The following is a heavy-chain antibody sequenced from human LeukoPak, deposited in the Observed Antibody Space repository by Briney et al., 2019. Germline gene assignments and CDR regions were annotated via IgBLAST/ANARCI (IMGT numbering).Heavy chain of an antibody. V-gene: IGHV1-18*01. CDR1: GYTFTNYG. CDR2: ISAYNGNT. D-gene: IGHD2-2*01. J-gene: IGHJ4*02. CDR3: ASWAGYCASNNCYATSLDY. Sequence: ASVKVSCXASGYTFTNYGISWVRQARGQGLEWMAWISAYNGNTNYAQKLQGRVTMTTDTSTSTAYMELRSLRSDDTAVYYCASWAGYCASNNCYATSLDYWGQGTLVTVSA.